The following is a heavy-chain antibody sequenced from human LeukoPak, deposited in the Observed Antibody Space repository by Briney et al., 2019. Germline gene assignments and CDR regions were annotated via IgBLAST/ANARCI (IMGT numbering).Heavy chain of an antibody. D-gene: IGHD4-11*01. CDR2: ISGSGGST. V-gene: IGHV3-23*01. CDR1: GFTFSSYA. J-gene: IGHJ4*02. Sequence: GGSLRLSCAASGFTFSSYAMSWVRQAPGKGLEWVSAISGSGGSTYYADSVKGRFTISRDNSKNTLYLQVNSLRAEDTAVYYCAKAKSYYSNYDYWGQGTLVTVSS. CDR3: AKAKSYYSNYDY.